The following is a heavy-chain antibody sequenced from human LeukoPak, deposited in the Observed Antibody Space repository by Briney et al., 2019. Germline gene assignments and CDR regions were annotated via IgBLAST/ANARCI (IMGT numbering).Heavy chain of an antibody. CDR2: ISGSGTTV. CDR3: VRDGDLDRYYYYSYMDV. CDR1: GFTFSSYE. D-gene: IGHD7-27*01. Sequence: PGGSLRLSCEASGFTFSSYEINWVRQAPGKGLEWVSYISGSGTTVYFADSVKGRSTISRDNARDSLYLQMNSLRAEDTAVYYCVRDGDLDRYYYYSYMDVWGRGTTVTVSS. V-gene: IGHV3-48*03. J-gene: IGHJ6*03.